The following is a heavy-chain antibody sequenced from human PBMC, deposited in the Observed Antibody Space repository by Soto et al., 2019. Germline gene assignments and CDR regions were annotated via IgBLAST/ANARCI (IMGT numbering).Heavy chain of an antibody. D-gene: IGHD6-13*01. Sequence: GGSLRLSCAASGFTFSGSAMHWVLQASGKGLEWVGRIRSKANSYATAYAASVKGRFTISRDDSKNTAYLQMNSLKTEDTAVYYCTRFPGIAAAGLDYWGQGTLVTVSS. V-gene: IGHV3-73*01. CDR3: TRFPGIAAAGLDY. J-gene: IGHJ4*02. CDR1: GFTFSGSA. CDR2: IRSKANSYAT.